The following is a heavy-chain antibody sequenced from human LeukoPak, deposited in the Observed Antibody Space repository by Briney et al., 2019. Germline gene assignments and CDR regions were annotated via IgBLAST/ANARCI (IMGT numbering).Heavy chain of an antibody. CDR1: GFTFDDYA. V-gene: IGHV3-9*01. Sequence: GRSLRLPCAASGFTFDDYAMHSVRQAPGKGLEWVSGISWNSGSIGYADSVKGRFTISRDNAKNSLYLQMNSLRAEDTALYYCAKDRSSSWYDYFDYWGQGTLVTVSS. D-gene: IGHD6-13*01. CDR2: ISWNSGSI. CDR3: AKDRSSSWYDYFDY. J-gene: IGHJ4*02.